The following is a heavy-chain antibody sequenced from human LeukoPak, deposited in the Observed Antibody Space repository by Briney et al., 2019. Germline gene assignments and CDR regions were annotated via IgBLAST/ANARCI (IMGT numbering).Heavy chain of an antibody. J-gene: IGHJ4*02. CDR1: GFTFSSYA. CDR2: IRGSGGST. CDR3: AKDPETYTSPTALDY. D-gene: IGHD6-13*01. V-gene: IGHV3-23*01. Sequence: GGSLRLSCAASGFTFSSYALSWVRQAPGKGREWVSAIRGSGGSTYYADSVKGRFTISRDNSKNTLYLQMNSLRAEDTAVYYCAKDPETYTSPTALDYWGQGTLVTVSS.